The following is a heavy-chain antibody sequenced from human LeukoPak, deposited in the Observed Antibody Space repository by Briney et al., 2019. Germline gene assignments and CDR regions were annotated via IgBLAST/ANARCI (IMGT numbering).Heavy chain of an antibody. Sequence: GESLQISCKGSGYSFNTYWIGWVRQMPGKGLEWMGIIYPGDSTAKYSPSFQGQVTFSADKSISTAYLQWNSLKASDTAMYYCARHSPLNGNSFDFWGQGTLVTVSS. V-gene: IGHV5-51*01. CDR1: GYSFNTYW. D-gene: IGHD1-1*01. J-gene: IGHJ4*02. CDR3: ARHSPLNGNSFDF. CDR2: IYPGDSTA.